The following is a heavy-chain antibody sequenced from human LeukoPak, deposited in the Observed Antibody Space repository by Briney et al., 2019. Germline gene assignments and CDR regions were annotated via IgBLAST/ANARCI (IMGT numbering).Heavy chain of an antibody. CDR2: ISSSSSYI. V-gene: IGHV3-21*01. CDR1: GFTFSSYS. J-gene: IGHJ4*02. D-gene: IGHD6-13*01. Sequence: GGSMRLSCAASGFTFSSYSMNWVRQAPGKGLEWVSSISSSSSYIYYADSVKGRFTISRDNAKNSLYLQMNSLRAEGTAVYYCAKPTGYSSSWCFDYWGQGTLVTVSS. CDR3: AKPTGYSSSWCFDY.